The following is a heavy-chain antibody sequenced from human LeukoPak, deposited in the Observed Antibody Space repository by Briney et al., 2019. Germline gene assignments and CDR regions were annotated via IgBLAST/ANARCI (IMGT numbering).Heavy chain of an antibody. D-gene: IGHD6-19*01. J-gene: IGHJ4*02. CDR1: GFTFSSYA. CDR3: AKFRADSSGWPFDY. Sequence: GGSLRLSCAASGFTFSSYAMHWVRQAPGKGLVWVSRINSDGSSISYADSVKGRFAISRDNSKDTLYLQMNSLRAEDTAIYYCAKFRADSSGWPFDYWGQGTLVTVSS. V-gene: IGHV3-74*01. CDR2: INSDGSSI.